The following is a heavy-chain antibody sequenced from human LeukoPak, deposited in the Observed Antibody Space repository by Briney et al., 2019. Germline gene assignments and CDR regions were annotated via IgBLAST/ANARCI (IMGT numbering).Heavy chain of an antibody. CDR2: IYATGST. D-gene: IGHD3-10*01. CDR1: GGSMSDHY. CDR3: ARHFRRDYPDSGSSQYFHYIDV. Sequence: SGTLSLTCAVSGGSMSDHYWSWIRQPPGMTLEWIGYIYATGSTNYNPSLKSRVTISVDTSKNHLSLRLRSVTAADTAVYYCARHFRRDYPDSGSSQYFHYIDVWGKGTTVTVSS. J-gene: IGHJ6*03. V-gene: IGHV4-4*09.